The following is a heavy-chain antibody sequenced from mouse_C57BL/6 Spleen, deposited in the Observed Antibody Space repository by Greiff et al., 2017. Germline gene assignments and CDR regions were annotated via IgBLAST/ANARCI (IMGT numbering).Heavy chain of an antibody. Sequence: EVKLMESGGDLVKPGGSLKLSCAASGFTFSSYGMSWVRQTPDKRLEWVATISSGGSYTYYPDSVKGRFTISRDNAKNTLYLQMSSLKSEDTAMYYCARHEDDYDGYFDYWGQGTTLTVSS. CDR1: GFTFSSYG. V-gene: IGHV5-6*01. D-gene: IGHD2-4*01. CDR3: ARHEDDYDGYFDY. CDR2: ISSGGSYT. J-gene: IGHJ2*01.